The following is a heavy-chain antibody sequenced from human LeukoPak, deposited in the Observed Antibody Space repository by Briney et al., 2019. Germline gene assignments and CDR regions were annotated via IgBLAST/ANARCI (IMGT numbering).Heavy chain of an antibody. D-gene: IGHD3-22*01. Sequence: SETLSLTCTVSGGSISSGSYYWSWIRQPAGKGLEWIGRIYTSGSTNYKPSLKSRVTISVDTSKNQFSLKLSSVTAADTAVYYCARDRYYYDSSGYYDHWYFDLWGRGTLVTVSS. CDR3: ARDRYYYDSSGYYDHWYFDL. J-gene: IGHJ2*01. CDR1: GGSISSGSYY. CDR2: IYTSGST. V-gene: IGHV4-61*02.